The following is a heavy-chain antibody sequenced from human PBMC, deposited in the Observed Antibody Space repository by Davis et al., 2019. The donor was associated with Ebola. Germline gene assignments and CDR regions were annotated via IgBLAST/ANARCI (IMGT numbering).Heavy chain of an antibody. D-gene: IGHD3-22*01. Sequence: MPGGSLRLSCTVSGGSISSSSYYWGWIRQPPGKGLEWIGSIYYSGSTYYNPSLKSRVTISIDTSKNQFSLKLSSVTAADTAVYYCARSAAQYYYDGSNYHSTAGTDFDYWGQGTLVTVSS. CDR3: ARSAAQYYYDGSNYHSTAGTDFDY. J-gene: IGHJ4*02. CDR2: IYYSGST. V-gene: IGHV4-39*07. CDR1: GGSISSSSYY.